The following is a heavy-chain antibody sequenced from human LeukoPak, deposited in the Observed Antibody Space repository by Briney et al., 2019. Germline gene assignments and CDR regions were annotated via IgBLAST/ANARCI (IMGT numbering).Heavy chain of an antibody. V-gene: IGHV3-30*18. Sequence: GGSLRLSCAASGFTFSSYGMHWVRQAPGKGLEWVALVSYDGRIQYYSDSVKGRFTISRDNSKNTLSLQLNSLRAEDTAVYYCAKVQGAYLAKAGYFDYWGQGTLVTVSS. D-gene: IGHD6-13*01. CDR2: VSYDGRIQ. CDR1: GFTFSSYG. J-gene: IGHJ4*02. CDR3: AKVQGAYLAKAGYFDY.